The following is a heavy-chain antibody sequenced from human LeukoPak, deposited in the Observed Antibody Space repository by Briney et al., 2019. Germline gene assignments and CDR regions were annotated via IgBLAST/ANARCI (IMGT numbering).Heavy chain of an antibody. CDR1: GGSISSYY. D-gene: IGHD3-22*01. J-gene: IGHJ5*02. V-gene: IGHV4-59*01. CDR2: ISYSGST. Sequence: KPSETLSLTCTVSGGSISSYYWSWIRQPPGKGLEWIACISYSGSTKYNPSLKSRVTISVDTSKNQLSLKLSSVTAADTAVYYCAREPGFDSSGYLNWFDPWGQGTLVTVS. CDR3: AREPGFDSSGYLNWFDP.